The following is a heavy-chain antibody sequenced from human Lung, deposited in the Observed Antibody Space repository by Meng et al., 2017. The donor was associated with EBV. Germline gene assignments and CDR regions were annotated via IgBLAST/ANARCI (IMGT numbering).Heavy chain of an antibody. CDR2: ITYDGTKK. V-gene: IGHV3-30*03. J-gene: IGHJ4*02. Sequence: LVEYGGGVVQPGGSLGLSCVASGFAFRKFGIHWVRQAPGKGLEWVAVITYDGTKKYYADSVEGRFTISRDNSKNTLFLQMNSLKVEDTAVYYCTPFDYWGQGTLVTVSS. CDR3: TPFDY. CDR1: GFAFRKFG.